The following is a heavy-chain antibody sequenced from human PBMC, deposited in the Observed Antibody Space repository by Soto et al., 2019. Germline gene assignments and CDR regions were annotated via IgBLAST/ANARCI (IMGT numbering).Heavy chain of an antibody. CDR1: GASISSFN. CDR3: ARDRGEYTSSWFWYFSH. J-gene: IGHJ2*01. V-gene: IGHV4-4*07. CDR2: LNIAGTI. D-gene: IGHD6-13*01. Sequence: QLQESGPGLVKPSETLSLTCSVSGASISSFNWNWVRQPAGKGPEWVGRLNIAGTISYNPSLKSRITMSMDTSKNQISLPLRSVTAADTAIYYCARDRGEYTSSWFWYFSHWGHGTLVTVSS.